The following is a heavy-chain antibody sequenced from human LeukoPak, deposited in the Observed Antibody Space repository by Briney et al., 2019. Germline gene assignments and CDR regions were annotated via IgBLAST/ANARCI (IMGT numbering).Heavy chain of an antibody. V-gene: IGHV3-23*01. D-gene: IGHD3/OR15-3a*01. CDR2: ISASGGST. J-gene: IGHJ3*02. CDR1: GFTFRSHD. CDR3: VREGPRGLAFDI. Sequence: GGSLRLSCAASGFTFRSHDMSLVRQAPGKGLEWVSGISASGGSTFYADSVKGRFTISRDNSKSTLYLQMNGLRVEDTAVYYCVREGPRGLAFDIWGQGTMVTVSS.